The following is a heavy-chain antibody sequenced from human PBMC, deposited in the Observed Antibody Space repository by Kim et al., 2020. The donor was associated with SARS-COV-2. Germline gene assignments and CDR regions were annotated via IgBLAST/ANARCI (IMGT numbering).Heavy chain of an antibody. CDR3: ARACDVGYYYYYMDV. V-gene: IGHV3-21*01. D-gene: IGHD3-10*02. CDR1: GFTFRSYS. CDR2: VSSSSNYI. Sequence: GGSLRLSCAASGFTFRSYSMNWVRQAPGKGLEWVSTVSSSSNYIYYADSVAGRFTISRDNAKNSMYRQMNSLRAEDTAVYYCARACDVGYYYYYMDVWGKGTTVTVSS. J-gene: IGHJ6*03.